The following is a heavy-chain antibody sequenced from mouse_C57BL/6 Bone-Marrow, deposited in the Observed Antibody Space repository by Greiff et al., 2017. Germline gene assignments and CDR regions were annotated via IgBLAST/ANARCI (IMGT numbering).Heavy chain of an antibody. CDR2: IYPGDGDT. CDR3: ARGAY. Sequence: VNVVESGAELVKPGASVKISCKASGYAFSSYWMNWVKQRPGKSLEWIGQIYPGDGDTNYNGKFKGKATLTADKSSSTAYMQLSSLTSDDSAVYFCARGAYWGQGTLVTVSA. J-gene: IGHJ3*01. V-gene: IGHV1-80*01. CDR1: GYAFSSYW.